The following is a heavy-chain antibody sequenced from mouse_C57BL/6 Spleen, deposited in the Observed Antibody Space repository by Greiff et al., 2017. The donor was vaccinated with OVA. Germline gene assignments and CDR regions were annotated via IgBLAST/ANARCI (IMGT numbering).Heavy chain of an antibody. V-gene: IGHV5-12*01. CDR3: ARQAGSSYLDY. D-gene: IGHD1-1*01. J-gene: IGHJ2*01. CDR2: ISNGGGST. Sequence: EVQRVESGGGLVQPGGSLKLSCAASGFTFSDYYMYWVRQTPEKRLEWVAYISNGGGSTYYPDTVKGRFTISRDNAKNTLYLQMSRLKSEDTAMYYCARQAGSSYLDYWGQGTTLTVSS. CDR1: GFTFSDYY.